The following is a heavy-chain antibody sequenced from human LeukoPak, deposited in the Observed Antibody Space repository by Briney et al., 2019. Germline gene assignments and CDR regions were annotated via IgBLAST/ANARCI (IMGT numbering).Heavy chain of an antibody. CDR3: ARDREGYCSSTSCPGGY. D-gene: IGHD2-2*01. CDR2: ISAYNGNT. CDR1: GYTFTSYD. Sequence: ASVKVSCKASGYTFTSYDISWVRQAPGQGLEWMGWISAYNGNTNYAQKLQGRVTMTTDTSTSTAYMELRSLRSDDTAVYYCARDREGYCSSTSCPGGYWGQGTLVTVSS. J-gene: IGHJ4*02. V-gene: IGHV1-18*01.